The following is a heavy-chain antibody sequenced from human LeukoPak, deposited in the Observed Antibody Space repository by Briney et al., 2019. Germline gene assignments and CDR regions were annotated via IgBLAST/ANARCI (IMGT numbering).Heavy chain of an antibody. D-gene: IGHD2-15*01. CDR1: GFTFSSYS. CDR3: ARCSGGSCSDSDDY. V-gene: IGHV3-21*01. Sequence: GGSLRLSCAASGFTFSSYSMNWVRQAPGKGLEWVSSISSNSRYIYYADSVKGRFTISRGSAKNSLYLQMNSLRAEDTAVYYCARCSGGSCSDSDDYWGQGTLVTVSS. CDR2: ISSNSRYI. J-gene: IGHJ4*02.